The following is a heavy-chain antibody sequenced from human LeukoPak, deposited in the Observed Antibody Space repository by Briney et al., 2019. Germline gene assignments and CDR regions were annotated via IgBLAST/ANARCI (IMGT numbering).Heavy chain of an antibody. V-gene: IGHV4-59*01. D-gene: IGHD1-26*01. CDR3: ARSSGSLFDY. CDR2: IYYSGST. J-gene: IGHJ4*02. Sequence: SETLSLTCTVSGGSISNYYWSWIRQPPGKGLEWIGYIYYSGSTNYNPSLKSRVTISVDTSKNQFSLKLSSVTAADTAVYYCARSSGSLFDYWGQGTLVTVSS. CDR1: GGSISNYY.